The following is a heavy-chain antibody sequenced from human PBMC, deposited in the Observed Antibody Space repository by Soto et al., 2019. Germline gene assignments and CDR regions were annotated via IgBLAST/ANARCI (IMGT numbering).Heavy chain of an antibody. Sequence: SETLSLTCTVSGGSISNAAYSWSWSRQPPGKGLEWIGYIYPSGMPFYNPSLRSRVTISIDRSNDQFSLNLKSVTAADTAVYYCARERGGYGLFDSWGQGTRVTVAS. CDR3: ARERGGYGLFDS. CDR2: IYPSGMP. J-gene: IGHJ4*02. V-gene: IGHV4-30-2*01. CDR1: GGSISNAAYS. D-gene: IGHD5-18*01.